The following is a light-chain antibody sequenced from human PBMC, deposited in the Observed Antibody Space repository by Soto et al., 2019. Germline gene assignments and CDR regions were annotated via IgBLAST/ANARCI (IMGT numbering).Light chain of an antibody. Sequence: DIQMTQSPSSLSASVGDRVTITCRASQSISSRLNWYQQKLGKAPKFLIYAASSLQSGVPSRFSGSGSGTEFTLTISSLQPEDFATYFCQQSYSTPRTFGGGTKVEIK. CDR2: AAS. CDR1: QSISSR. CDR3: QQSYSTPRT. J-gene: IGKJ4*01. V-gene: IGKV1-39*01.